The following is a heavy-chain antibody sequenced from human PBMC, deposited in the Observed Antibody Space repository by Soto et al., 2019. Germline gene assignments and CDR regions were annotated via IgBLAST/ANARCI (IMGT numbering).Heavy chain of an antibody. J-gene: IGHJ5*02. Sequence: SETLSLTCSVPGGSISSSSYYWGWIRQPPGKGLEWIGSIYYSGSIYYNPSLKSRVTISVDTSKNQFSLKLSSVTAAETAVYYCARQSSGWYNWFDPWGQGTLVTVS. CDR2: IYYSGSI. V-gene: IGHV4-39*01. CDR1: GGSISSSSYY. CDR3: ARQSSGWYNWFDP. D-gene: IGHD6-19*01.